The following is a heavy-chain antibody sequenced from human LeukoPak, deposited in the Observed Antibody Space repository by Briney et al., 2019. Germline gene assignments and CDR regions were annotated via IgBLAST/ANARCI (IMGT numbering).Heavy chain of an antibody. CDR1: GGSFSGYY. J-gene: IGHJ5*02. CDR3: ARWGGRITMIVVVRGNWFDP. D-gene: IGHD3-22*01. CDR2: INHSGST. Sequence: PSETLSLTCAVYGGSFSGYYWSWIRQPPGKGLEWIGEINHSGSTNYNPSLKSRVTISVDTSKNQFSLKLSSVTAADTAVYYCARWGGRITMIVVVRGNWFDPWGQGTLVTVSS. V-gene: IGHV4-34*01.